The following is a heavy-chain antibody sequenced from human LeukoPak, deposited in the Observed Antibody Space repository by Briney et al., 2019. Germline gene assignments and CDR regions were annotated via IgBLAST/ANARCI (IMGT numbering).Heavy chain of an antibody. J-gene: IGHJ4*02. V-gene: IGHV3-23*01. D-gene: IGHD2-21*01. CDR1: GFTFSSYA. CDR2: ISGSGGTT. CDR3: AKSRGAAPGDNQDS. Sequence: GGSLRLSCAASGFTFSSYAMTWVRQGPGKGLEWVSGISGSGGTTFYADSVKGRFTISRDNSKNTVYLQMNSLRAEDMAVYFCAKSRGAAPGDNQDSWGQGTLVSVSS.